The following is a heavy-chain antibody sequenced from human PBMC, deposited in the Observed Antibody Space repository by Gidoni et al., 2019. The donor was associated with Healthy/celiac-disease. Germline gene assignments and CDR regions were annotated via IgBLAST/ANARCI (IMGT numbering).Heavy chain of an antibody. CDR3: AKDSPSNYYDFWSGYSVGYAFDI. Sequence: EVQLLESGGGLVQPGGSLRLSCAASGFTFSSYAMSWVRQAPGKGLEWVSAISGSGGSTYYADSVKGRFTISRDNSKNTLYLQMNSLRAEDTAVYYCAKDSPSNYYDFWSGYSVGYAFDIWGQGTMVTVSS. CDR1: GFTFSSYA. J-gene: IGHJ3*02. D-gene: IGHD3-3*01. V-gene: IGHV3-23*01. CDR2: ISGSGGST.